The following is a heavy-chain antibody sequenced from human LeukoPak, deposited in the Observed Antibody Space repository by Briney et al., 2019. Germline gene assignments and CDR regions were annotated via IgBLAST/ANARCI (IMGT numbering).Heavy chain of an antibody. J-gene: IGHJ4*02. D-gene: IGHD1-26*01. CDR1: GFTFTNAW. V-gene: IGHV3-15*01. Sequence: GGSLRLSCAASGFTFTNAWMSWVRQAPGKGLEWVGRIKSKTDGGTTDHAAPVKGRFTISRDDSKNTLYAQMNSLKTEDTAVYYCTAGVGASDNDYWGQGTLVTVSS. CDR3: TAGVGASDNDY. CDR2: IKSKTDGGTT.